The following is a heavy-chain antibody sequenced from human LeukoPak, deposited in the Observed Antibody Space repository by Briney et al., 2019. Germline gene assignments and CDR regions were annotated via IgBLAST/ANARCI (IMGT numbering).Heavy chain of an antibody. CDR1: GFSLDAHA. Sequence: GGSLRLSCAASGFSLDAHAMHWVRQAPGKGLEWVSGISWNSDTIAYADSVKGRFTISRDKAQNSLYLQMNSLRAEDTALYYCAKDVSSYGLGSYSYFDYWGQGTLVTVSS. V-gene: IGHV3-9*01. D-gene: IGHD3-10*01. J-gene: IGHJ4*02. CDR3: AKDVSSYGLGSYSYFDY. CDR2: ISWNSDTI.